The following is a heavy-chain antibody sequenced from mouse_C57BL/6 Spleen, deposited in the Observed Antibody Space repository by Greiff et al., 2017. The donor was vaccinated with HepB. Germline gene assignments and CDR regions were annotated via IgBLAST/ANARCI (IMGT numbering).Heavy chain of an antibody. CDR1: GFNIKDDY. J-gene: IGHJ1*03. Sequence: VQLQQSGAELVRPGASVKLSCTASGFNIKDDYMHWVKQRPEQGLEWIGWIDPENGDTEYASKFQGKATITADTSSNTAYLQLSSLTSEDTAVYYCTREGNSWYFDVWGTGTTVTVSS. CDR2: IDPENGDT. V-gene: IGHV14-4*01. CDR3: TREGNSWYFDV. D-gene: IGHD2-1*01.